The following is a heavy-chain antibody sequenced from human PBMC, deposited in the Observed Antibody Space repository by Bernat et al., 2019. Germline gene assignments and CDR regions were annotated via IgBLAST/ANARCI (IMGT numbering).Heavy chain of an antibody. CDR2: INSDGSRT. J-gene: IGHJ4*02. CDR3: VREETSGWDLDC. V-gene: IGHV3-74*01. D-gene: IGHD6-19*01. CDR1: GFTFTTYW. Sequence: EVQLVESGGGLVQPGGSLRLSCAASGFTFTTYWMHWVRQAPGKGLVWVSRINSDGSRTNYADSVKGQFTISRDNAKNTLYLQMNSLRAEDTAVYYCVREETSGWDLDCWGQGTLVTVSS.